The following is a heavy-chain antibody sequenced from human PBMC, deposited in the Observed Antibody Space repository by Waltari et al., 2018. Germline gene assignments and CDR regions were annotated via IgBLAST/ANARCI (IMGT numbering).Heavy chain of an antibody. Sequence: QVQLQQWGAGLLQPSETLSLTCAVSGGSLGGFSWRWLRQSPGKGLEWIGSIYYSGITYYDPSLESRVIISIDTSESRISLRLNSVTAADTAVYYCAVGRGIFDIWGQGTVVTVSS. J-gene: IGHJ3*02. CDR2: IYYSGIT. CDR1: GGSLGGFS. V-gene: IGHV4-34*01. CDR3: AVGRGIFDI. D-gene: IGHD6-13*01.